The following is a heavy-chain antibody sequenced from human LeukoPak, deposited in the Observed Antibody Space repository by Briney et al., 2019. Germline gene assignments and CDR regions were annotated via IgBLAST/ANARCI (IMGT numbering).Heavy chain of an antibody. V-gene: IGHV3-23*01. CDR3: AKKAQYNGNYPPGY. D-gene: IGHD1-26*01. Sequence: GGSLRLSCAASGFTFTSYSMSWVRQAPGKGLEWVSGTSDRGDYTYYADSVKGRFTISRDNSKNTLYLQMNSLRAEDTALYFCAKKAQYNGNYPPGYWGQGTLVTVSS. J-gene: IGHJ4*02. CDR1: GFTFTSYS. CDR2: TSDRGDYT.